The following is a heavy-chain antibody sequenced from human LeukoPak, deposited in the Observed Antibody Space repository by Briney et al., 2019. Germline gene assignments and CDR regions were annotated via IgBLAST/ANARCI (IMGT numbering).Heavy chain of an antibody. J-gene: IGHJ5*01. D-gene: IGHD6-19*01. V-gene: IGHV4-59*08. Sequence: SETLSLTCTVSGGSISNYCWSWIRQPPGKGLEWIGYIYYSGTTNYIPSLKSRVTISVDRSKNQFSLKLISVTAADTAVYYCARHSPRRIAVAGTTWWFDPWGQGTLVTVSS. CDR2: IYYSGTT. CDR1: GGSISNYC. CDR3: ARHSPRRIAVAGTTWWFDP.